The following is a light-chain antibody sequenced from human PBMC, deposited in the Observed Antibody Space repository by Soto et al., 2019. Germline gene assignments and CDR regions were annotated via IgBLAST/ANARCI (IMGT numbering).Light chain of an antibody. Sequence: DIPMTQSPSSLSTSVGDRVTITCRASQGISNYLAWYQQKPGKVPKLLIYAASTLQSGVPSRFSGSGSGTDFTLTISSLQPEDVATYYCQKYNSALWTFGQGTKVEIK. V-gene: IGKV1-27*01. J-gene: IGKJ1*01. CDR2: AAS. CDR3: QKYNSALWT. CDR1: QGISNY.